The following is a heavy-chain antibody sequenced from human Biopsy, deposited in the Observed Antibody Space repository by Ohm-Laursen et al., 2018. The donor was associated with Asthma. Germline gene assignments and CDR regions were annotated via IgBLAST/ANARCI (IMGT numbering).Heavy chain of an antibody. CDR1: RGYIRSYDHH. CDR2: GFYSGTT. J-gene: IGHJ6*02. V-gene: IGHV4-30-4*01. D-gene: IGHD4-17*01. CDR3: ARVASYGDIYFAIDV. Sequence: SQTLSLTCIVSRGYIRSYDHHWAWIRQPPGKGLEWIGSGFYSGTTHYSPSPARRVSISVDTSRNQFSMTLRSVTAADSAVYFCARVASYGDIYFAIDVWGPGTTVSVSS.